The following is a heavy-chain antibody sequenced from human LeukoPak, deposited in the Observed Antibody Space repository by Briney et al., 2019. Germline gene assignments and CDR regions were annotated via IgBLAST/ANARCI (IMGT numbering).Heavy chain of an antibody. J-gene: IGHJ4*02. CDR1: GDSFTNYF. CDR2: IYYTGST. V-gene: IGHV4-59*01. D-gene: IGHD3-16*01. CDR3: ARGKGDFDS. Sequence: SETLSLTCTVSGDSFTNYFWSWIRQPPGKGLEWIGSIYYTGSTNYNPSLQSRVTISLDTSKNHFSPNLNSVTAADTAVYYCARGKGDFDSWGQGTLVTVSS.